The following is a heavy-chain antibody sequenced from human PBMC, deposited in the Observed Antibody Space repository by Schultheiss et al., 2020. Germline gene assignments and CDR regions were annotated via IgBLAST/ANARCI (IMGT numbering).Heavy chain of an antibody. CDR3: VKDRSYDFWSGYSNWFDP. Sequence: WGSLRLSCSASGFTFSSYAMHWVRQAPGKGLEYVSAISSNGGSTYYADSVKGRFTISRDNSKNTLYLQMSSLRAEDTAVYYCVKDRSYDFWSGYSNWFDPWGQGTLVTVSS. V-gene: IGHV3-64D*06. CDR1: GFTFSSYA. J-gene: IGHJ5*02. D-gene: IGHD3-3*01. CDR2: ISSNGGST.